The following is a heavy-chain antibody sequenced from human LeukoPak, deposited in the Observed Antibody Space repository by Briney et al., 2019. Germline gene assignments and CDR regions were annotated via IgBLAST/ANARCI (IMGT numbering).Heavy chain of an antibody. V-gene: IGHV3-23*01. Sequence: GGSLRLSCAVSGFTFSSFAMSWVRQAPGKGLEWVSVISDSGGTTFYADSVKGRFTISRDNSKNTLYLQMSSLRAEDTAVYYCAKEASGYGYYFDYWGQGTLVTVSS. J-gene: IGHJ4*02. CDR3: AKEASGYGYYFDY. CDR1: GFTFSSFA. D-gene: IGHD3-10*01. CDR2: ISDSGGTT.